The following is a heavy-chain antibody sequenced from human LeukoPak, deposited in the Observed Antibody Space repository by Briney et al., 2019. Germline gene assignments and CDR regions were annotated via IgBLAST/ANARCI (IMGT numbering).Heavy chain of an antibody. J-gene: IGHJ5*02. CDR1: GFTFSSYE. V-gene: IGHV3-30*02. CDR2: IRYDGSTK. CDR3: AKDRVATTGPEHGWFDP. D-gene: IGHD4-17*01. Sequence: GGSLRLSCAASGFTFSSYEMNWVRQAPGKGLEWVAFIRYDGSTKFYADSVKGRFTISRDNSKSTLYLQMNSLRAEDTAVYYCAKDRVATTGPEHGWFDPWGQGTLVTVSS.